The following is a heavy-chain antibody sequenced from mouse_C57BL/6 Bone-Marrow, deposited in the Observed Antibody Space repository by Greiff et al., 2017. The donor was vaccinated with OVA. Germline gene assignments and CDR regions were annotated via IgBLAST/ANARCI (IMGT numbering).Heavy chain of an antibody. CDR3: ARDAKGDYAFDY. CDR2: SRNKANDYTT. V-gene: IGHV7-1*01. Sequence: EVHLVESGGGLVQSGRSLRLSCATSGFTFSDFYMEWVRQAPGKGLEWIAASRNKANDYTTEYSASVKGRFIVSRDTSQSILYLQMNALRAEDTAIYYCARDAKGDYAFDYWGQGTTLTVSS. D-gene: IGHD2-4*01. J-gene: IGHJ2*01. CDR1: GFTFSDFY.